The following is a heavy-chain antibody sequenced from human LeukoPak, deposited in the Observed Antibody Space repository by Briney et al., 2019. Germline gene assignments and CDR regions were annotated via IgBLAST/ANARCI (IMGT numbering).Heavy chain of an antibody. D-gene: IGHD5-12*01. CDR1: GGSFSGYY. CDR3: ARGARVDIVATILNWFDP. J-gene: IGHJ5*02. V-gene: IGHV4-34*01. Sequence: SETLSLTCAVYGGSFSGYYWSWIRQPPGKGLEWIGEINHSGSTNYDPFLKSRVTISVDTSKNQFSLKLSSVTAADTAVYYCARGARVDIVATILNWFDPWGQGTLVTVSS. CDR2: INHSGST.